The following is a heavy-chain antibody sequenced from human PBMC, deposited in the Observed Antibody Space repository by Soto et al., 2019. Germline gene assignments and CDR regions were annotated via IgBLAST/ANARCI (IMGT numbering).Heavy chain of an antibody. CDR1: GFSFSSYT. V-gene: IGHV3-21*01. Sequence: GGSLRLSCAASGFSFSSYTMNWVRQAPGKGLQWVSSITNRGTHTYSADSVKGRFTISRDNDKNSLYLQMNNLRAEDTAIYFCARAHEVAWFDTWGLGTLVTVSS. CDR2: ITNRGTHT. D-gene: IGHD2-15*01. CDR3: ARAHEVAWFDT. J-gene: IGHJ5*02.